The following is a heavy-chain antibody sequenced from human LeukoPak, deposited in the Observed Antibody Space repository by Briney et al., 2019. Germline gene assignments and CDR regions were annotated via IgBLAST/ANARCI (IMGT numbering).Heavy chain of an antibody. J-gene: IGHJ3*02. CDR2: SIPILGIA. CDR1: GGTFSSYT. D-gene: IGHD2/OR15-2a*01. CDR3: AREGLVIRAAFDI. V-gene: IGHV1-69*04. Sequence: SVKVSCKASGGTFSSYTISWVRQAPGQGLEWIGRSIPILGIANYAQKFQGRVTIPAEKSTSTAYMELSRLRSEDTAVYYCAREGLVIRAAFDIWGQGTMVTVSS.